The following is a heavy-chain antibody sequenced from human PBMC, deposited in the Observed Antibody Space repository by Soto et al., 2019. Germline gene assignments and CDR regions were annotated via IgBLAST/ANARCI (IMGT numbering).Heavy chain of an antibody. D-gene: IGHD5-18*01. CDR2: ISSSSSDI. V-gene: IGHV3-21*01. J-gene: IGHJ6*02. CDR1: GFTFSSYS. CDR3: ARDRRGYPYYYYYGMDV. Sequence: EVQLVESGGGLVKPGGSLRLYCAASGFTFSSYSMNWVRQAPGKGLEWVSSISSSSSDIYYADSVNGRFTISRDNAKNSLYLQMNSRRAEDTAVYYCARDRRGYPYYYYYGMDVWGQVTTVTVS.